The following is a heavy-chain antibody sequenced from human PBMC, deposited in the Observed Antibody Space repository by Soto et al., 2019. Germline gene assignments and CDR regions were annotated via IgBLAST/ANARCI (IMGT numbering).Heavy chain of an antibody. Sequence: QVQLVESGGGVVQPGRSLRLSCAASGFTFSRYGIHWVRQAPGKGLDWVALISIDGSNTYYGESVKGRFTISRDDSKNTVYLQMSSLRSEDTAVYFCAKDPGVGATQIEYWGQGTLVTVSS. J-gene: IGHJ4*02. CDR2: ISIDGSNT. CDR3: AKDPGVGATQIEY. V-gene: IGHV3-30*18. D-gene: IGHD1-26*01. CDR1: GFTFSRYG.